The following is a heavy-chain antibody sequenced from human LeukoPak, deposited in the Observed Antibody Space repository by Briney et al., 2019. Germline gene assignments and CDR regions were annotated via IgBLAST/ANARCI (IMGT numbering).Heavy chain of an antibody. J-gene: IGHJ5*02. CDR1: GGSISSSSYY. CDR2: IYYSGST. Sequence: PSETLSLTCTVSGGSISSSSYYWGWIRQPPGKGLEWIGSIYYSGSTYYNPSLKSRVTISVDTSKNQFSLKLSSVTAADTAVYYCARDESGYSSGWYNWFDPWGQGTLVTVSS. V-gene: IGHV4-39*02. D-gene: IGHD6-19*01. CDR3: ARDESGYSSGWYNWFDP.